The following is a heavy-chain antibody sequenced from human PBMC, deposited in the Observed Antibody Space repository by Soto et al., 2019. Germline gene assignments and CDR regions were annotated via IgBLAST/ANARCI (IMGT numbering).Heavy chain of an antibody. J-gene: IGHJ3*02. CDR2: IYSGGST. V-gene: IGHV3-53*02. Sequence: EVQLVETGGGLIQPGGSLRLSCAASGFTVSSNYMSWVRQAPGKGLEWVSVIYSGGSTYYADSVKGRFTISRDNSKKALYLQMNSLRAEDTAVYYCARDRPLYSSGWSTDNQDAFDIWGQGTMVTVSS. CDR1: GFTVSSNY. D-gene: IGHD6-19*01. CDR3: ARDRPLYSSGWSTDNQDAFDI.